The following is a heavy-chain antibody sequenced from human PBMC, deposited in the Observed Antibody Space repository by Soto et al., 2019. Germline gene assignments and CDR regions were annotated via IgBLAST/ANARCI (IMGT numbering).Heavy chain of an antibody. Sequence: QVQLVESGGGLVKPGGSLRLSCAASGFSFSDHYMSWIRQAPGKGLEWISYISSSGSFIYYADSVKGRFTISRDNAKNSLSLQMTSLRADDTAVYYCARDKYSNGWHPFDYWGQGTLVTVSS. J-gene: IGHJ4*02. CDR2: ISSSGSFI. CDR1: GFSFSDHY. D-gene: IGHD6-19*01. V-gene: IGHV3-11*01. CDR3: ARDKYSNGWHPFDY.